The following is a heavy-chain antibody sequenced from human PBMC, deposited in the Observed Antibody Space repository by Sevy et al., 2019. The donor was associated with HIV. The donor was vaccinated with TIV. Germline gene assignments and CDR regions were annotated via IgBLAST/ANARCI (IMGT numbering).Heavy chain of an antibody. CDR1: GGSISSYY. V-gene: IGHV4-4*07. CDR2: IYTSGST. J-gene: IGHJ6*02. D-gene: IGHD4-17*01. Sequence: SETLSLTCTVSGGSISSYYWIWIRQPAGKGLEWIGRIYTSGSTNYNPSLKSRVTMSVDTSKNQFSLKLSSVTAADTAVYYCARLGYGDSLRYYGMDVWGQGTTVTVSS. CDR3: ARLGYGDSLRYYGMDV.